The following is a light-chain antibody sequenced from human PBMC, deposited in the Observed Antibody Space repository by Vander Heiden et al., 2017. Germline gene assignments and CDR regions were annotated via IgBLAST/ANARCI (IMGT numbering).Light chain of an antibody. CDR1: QSVSSSY. Sequence: EIVLTQSPGTLSLSPGERATLSCRASQSVSSSYLAWYQQKPGQAPRLLIYGASSRATGIPDRFSGRGSGTDFTLTIIRLDPEDFAVYYCQQYGSSRVFFGGGTKVEIK. J-gene: IGKJ4*01. CDR2: GAS. CDR3: QQYGSSRVF. V-gene: IGKV3-20*01.